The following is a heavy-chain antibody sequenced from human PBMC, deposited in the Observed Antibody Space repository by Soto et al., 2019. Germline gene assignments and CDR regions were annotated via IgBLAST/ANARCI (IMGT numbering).Heavy chain of an antibody. J-gene: IGHJ4*02. D-gene: IGHD6-6*01. CDR2: ISSSDTYI. CDR1: GFTFSSYS. V-gene: IGHV3-21*01. Sequence: EVQLVESGGGLVKPGGSLRLSCAASGFTFSSYSMNWVRQAPEKGLEWVSSISSSDTYIYYADSVKGRFTISREDAKDSLYLQMNSLRAEDTAGYYCAAGRPVAYWGQGTLVTVSS. CDR3: AAGRPVAY.